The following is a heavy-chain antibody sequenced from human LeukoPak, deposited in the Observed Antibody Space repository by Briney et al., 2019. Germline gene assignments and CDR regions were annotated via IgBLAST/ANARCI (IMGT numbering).Heavy chain of an antibody. Sequence: PGGSLRLSCAASGFTFSSYAMHWVRQAPGKGLEWVAVISFDGREKSYADSVKGRFTISRDNSKNTQYVQMNSLRAEDTAVYYCATDNWNYVRSYYMDVWGEGTTVIVSS. CDR3: ATDNWNYVRSYYMDV. J-gene: IGHJ6*03. CDR2: ISFDGREK. V-gene: IGHV3-30*01. CDR1: GFTFSSYA. D-gene: IGHD1-7*01.